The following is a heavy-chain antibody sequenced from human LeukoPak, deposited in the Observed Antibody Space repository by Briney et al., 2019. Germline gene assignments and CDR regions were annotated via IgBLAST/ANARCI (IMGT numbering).Heavy chain of an antibody. CDR3: ARLQLWTYYFDY. J-gene: IGHJ4*02. Sequence: PSQTLSLTCTVSGGSISSGGYYWSWIRQPPGKGLEWIGYIYHSGSTYYNPSLKSRVTISVDRSKNQFSLKLSSVTAADTAVYYCARLQLWTYYFDYWGQGTLVTVSS. V-gene: IGHV4-30-2*01. CDR2: IYHSGST. D-gene: IGHD5-18*01. CDR1: GGSISSGGYY.